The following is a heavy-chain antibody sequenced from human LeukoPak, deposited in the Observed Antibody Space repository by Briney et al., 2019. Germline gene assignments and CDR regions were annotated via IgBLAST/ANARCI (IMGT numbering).Heavy chain of an antibody. CDR3: ASPWDALTGARFGY. CDR1: GFSFSRYS. J-gene: IGHJ4*02. Sequence: GGSLRLSCAASGFSFSRYSINWVRQAPGKGLEWVSSISSASTNTRYADSVKGRFSISRDNAKNSLYLQMNSLRVEDTGVYYCASPWDALTGARFGYWGQGTLVTVSS. D-gene: IGHD7-27*01. V-gene: IGHV3-21*01. CDR2: ISSASTNT.